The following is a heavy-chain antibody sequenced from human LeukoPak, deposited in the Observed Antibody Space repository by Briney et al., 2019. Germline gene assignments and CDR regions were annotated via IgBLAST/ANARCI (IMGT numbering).Heavy chain of an antibody. D-gene: IGHD6-13*01. V-gene: IGHV3-30*02. CDR2: IQFDGIKK. CDR1: GFTFSSSA. Sequence: GGSLRLSCAASGFTFSSSAMHWVRQAPGKGLEWVAYIQFDGIKKFYSDSVKGRFTISRDNSKNALFLQMSSLTTEDTAVYYCAQKSTGTFDIWGQGTMVTVSP. J-gene: IGHJ3*02. CDR3: AQKSTGTFDI.